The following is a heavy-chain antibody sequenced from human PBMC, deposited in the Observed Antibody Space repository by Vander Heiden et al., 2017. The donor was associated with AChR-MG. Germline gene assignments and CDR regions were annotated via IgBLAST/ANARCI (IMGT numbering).Heavy chain of an antibody. CDR2: IYYTGRT. CDR3: AREIGYRYGYGMDV. V-gene: IGHV4-59*01. Sequence: QVQLQESGPGLVKPSETLSLTCTVSGGHLSSYSWRWIRPPQGKGLEWIGYIYYTGRTNYNPSLKSRLTISVDTSKNQFSLKLSSVTAADTAVYYCAREIGYRYGYGMDVWGQGTTVTVSS. D-gene: IGHD5-18*01. J-gene: IGHJ6*02. CDR1: GGHLSSYS.